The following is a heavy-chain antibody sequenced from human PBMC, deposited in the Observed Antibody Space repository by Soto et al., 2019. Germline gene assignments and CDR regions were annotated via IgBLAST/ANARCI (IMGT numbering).Heavy chain of an antibody. V-gene: IGHV1-69*01. Sequence: QVQLVQSGAEVKKPGSSVKVSCKASGGTFSSYAISWVRQAPGQGLEWMGGIIPIFGTANYAQKFHGRVTITADESTRTAYMELSSLRSEDTAVYYCARDSPANDFWSGYYLALDYWGQGTLVTVSS. CDR1: GGTFSSYA. D-gene: IGHD3-3*01. J-gene: IGHJ4*02. CDR2: IIPIFGTA. CDR3: ARDSPANDFWSGYYLALDY.